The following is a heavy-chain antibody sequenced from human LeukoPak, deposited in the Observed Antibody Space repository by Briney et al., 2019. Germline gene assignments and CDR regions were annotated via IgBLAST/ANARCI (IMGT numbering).Heavy chain of an antibody. V-gene: IGHV3-66*01. CDR1: GFSVSSNY. CDR3: ARDRIGMGYFFDY. Sequence: AGGSLRLSCAASGFSVSSNYMNWVRQAPGKGLEWVSVIYSGGSTYHAESVKGRFTISRDNSKNTLYLQMNSLRAEDTALYYCARDRIGMGYFFDYWGQGTLVTVSS. CDR2: IYSGGST. J-gene: IGHJ4*02. D-gene: IGHD1-26*01.